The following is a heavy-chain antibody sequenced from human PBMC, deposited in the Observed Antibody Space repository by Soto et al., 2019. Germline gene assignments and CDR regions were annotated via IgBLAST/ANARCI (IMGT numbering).Heavy chain of an antibody. D-gene: IGHD4-17*01. V-gene: IGHV4-4*02. CDR3: SSRSYGGSSYFYAY. J-gene: IGHJ4*02. CDR2: IYHSGST. Sequence: PSETLSLTCAFSGGSISSSNWWSWVRQPPGKGLEWIGEIYHSGSTNYNPSLKSRVTISVDASKNQFSLKLSSVTAADTAVYYCSSRSYGGSSYFYAYWGQGTQVTVSS. CDR1: GGSISSSNW.